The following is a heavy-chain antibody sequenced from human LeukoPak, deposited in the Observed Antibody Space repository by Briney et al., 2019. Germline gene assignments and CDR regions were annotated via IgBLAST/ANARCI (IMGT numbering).Heavy chain of an antibody. Sequence: SETLSLTCTVPGGSISSSSYYWGWIRQPPGKGLEWIGSIYYGGSTYYNPSLKSRVTISVDTSKNQFSLKLSSVTAADTAVYYCARQPTSMVRVYNWFDPWGQGTLVTVSS. D-gene: IGHD3-10*01. CDR3: ARQPTSMVRVYNWFDP. V-gene: IGHV4-39*01. CDR1: GGSISSSSYY. J-gene: IGHJ5*02. CDR2: IYYGGST.